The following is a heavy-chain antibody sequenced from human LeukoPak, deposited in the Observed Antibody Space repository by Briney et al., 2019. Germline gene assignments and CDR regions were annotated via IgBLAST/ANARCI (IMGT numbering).Heavy chain of an antibody. D-gene: IGHD1-1*01. Sequence: GASVKLSCKASGYTFTGYYMYWVPQAPGQGLEWMGWINPNSGGTNYAQKFQGRVTMTRDTSITTTYMEMSRLRSDDTAVYYCTRIRGTTGEFNWGQGTLVTVSS. CDR3: TRIRGTTGEFN. CDR1: GYTFTGYY. CDR2: INPNSGGT. V-gene: IGHV1-2*03. J-gene: IGHJ4*02.